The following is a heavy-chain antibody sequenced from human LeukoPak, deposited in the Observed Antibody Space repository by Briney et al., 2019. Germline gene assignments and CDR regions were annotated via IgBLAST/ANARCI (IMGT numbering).Heavy chain of an antibody. Sequence: PSETLSLTCTVSGGSISTYYWSWIRQPPGKGLEWIGYIYDNGRTNYNPSLKSRVTMSVDTSKNQFSLKLTSVTAADTAVYCCARDLLGRGGSFDYWGQGTLVTVSS. CDR1: GGSISTYY. CDR2: IYDNGRT. J-gene: IGHJ4*02. D-gene: IGHD3-10*01. V-gene: IGHV4-59*01. CDR3: ARDLLGRGGSFDY.